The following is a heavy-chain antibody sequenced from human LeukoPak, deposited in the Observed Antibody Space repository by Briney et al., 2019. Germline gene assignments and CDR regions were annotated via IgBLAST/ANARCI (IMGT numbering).Heavy chain of an antibody. CDR1: GYTFTGYY. Sequence: ASVKVSCKASGYTFTGYYMHWVRQAPGQGLEWMGWINPNSGGTNYAQKFQGRVTMTRDTSISTAYMELSRLRSDDTAVYYCASFGSVGFPGGYDSIDYWGQGTLVTVSS. V-gene: IGHV1-2*02. CDR3: ASFGSVGFPGGYDSIDY. J-gene: IGHJ4*02. D-gene: IGHD5-12*01. CDR2: INPNSGGT.